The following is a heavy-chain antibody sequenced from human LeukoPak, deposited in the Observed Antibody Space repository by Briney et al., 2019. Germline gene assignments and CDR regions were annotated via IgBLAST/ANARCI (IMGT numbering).Heavy chain of an antibody. CDR2: INSSSSYI. CDR1: GFTFSSYS. V-gene: IGHV3-21*01. Sequence: GSLRLSCAASGFTFSSYSMNWVRQAPGKGLEWVSSINSSSSYIYYADSVKGRFTISRDNAKNSLYLQMNSLRAEDTAVYYCAEGVHYYDILTGYSRPYFDYWGQGTLVTVSS. CDR3: AEGVHYYDILTGYSRPYFDY. J-gene: IGHJ4*02. D-gene: IGHD3-9*01.